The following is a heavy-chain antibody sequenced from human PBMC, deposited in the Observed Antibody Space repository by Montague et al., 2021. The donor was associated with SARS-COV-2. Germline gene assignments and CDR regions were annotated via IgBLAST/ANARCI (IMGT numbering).Heavy chain of an antibody. CDR1: GGSISSSNW. CDR3: ARGRQHINMVVVVVTGGEYYFDF. CDR2: INHRGST. D-gene: IGHD3-22*01. J-gene: IGHJ4*02. V-gene: IGHV4-4*02. Sequence: SETLSLTCAVSGGSISSSNWWSWARQPPGKGLEWIGEINHRGSTNYNPSLKSRVTISVDTSKNQFSLKMTSVTAADTAVHYCARGRQHINMVVVVVTGGEYYFDFWGQGTLVAVSS.